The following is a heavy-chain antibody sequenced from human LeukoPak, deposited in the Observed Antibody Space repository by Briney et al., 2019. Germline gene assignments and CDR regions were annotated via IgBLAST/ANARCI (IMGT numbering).Heavy chain of an antibody. CDR2: IYYSGST. Sequence: PSETLSLTCTVSGGSISSSSYYWGWIRQPPGKGLEWIGSIYYSGSTYYNPSLKSRVTISVDKSKNQFSLKLSSVTAADTAVYYCARDPPSVWGSYRYYYFDYWGQGTLVTVSS. J-gene: IGHJ4*02. V-gene: IGHV4-39*07. CDR1: GGSISSSSYY. D-gene: IGHD3-16*02. CDR3: ARDPPSVWGSYRYYYFDY.